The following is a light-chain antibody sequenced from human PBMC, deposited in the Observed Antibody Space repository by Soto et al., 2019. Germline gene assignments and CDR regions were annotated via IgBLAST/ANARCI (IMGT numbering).Light chain of an antibody. V-gene: IGKV3-20*01. Sequence: EIVFTQSPGTLSLSPGERATLSCRASQSVSSSYLAWYQQKPGKAPRLLIYGASSRATGIPDRLSGSGSGTDFTLTIRRLEPEDFVVYYCQQYGSSRTFGQGTKVDIK. CDR1: QSVSSSY. J-gene: IGKJ1*01. CDR3: QQYGSSRT. CDR2: GAS.